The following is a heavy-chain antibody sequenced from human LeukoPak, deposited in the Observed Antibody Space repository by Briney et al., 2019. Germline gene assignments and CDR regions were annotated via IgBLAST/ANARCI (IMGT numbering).Heavy chain of an antibody. CDR2: IYTSGST. D-gene: IGHD6-13*01. V-gene: IGHV4-61*02. J-gene: IGHJ6*03. Sequence: PSETLSLTCTVSGGSISSGSYYWSWIRQPAGKGLEWIGRIYTSGSTNYNPSLKSRVTISVDTSKNQFSLKLSSATAADTAVYYCARAGYSSSYDRRYYYMDVWGKGTTVTVSS. CDR3: ARAGYSSSYDRRYYYMDV. CDR1: GGSISSGSYY.